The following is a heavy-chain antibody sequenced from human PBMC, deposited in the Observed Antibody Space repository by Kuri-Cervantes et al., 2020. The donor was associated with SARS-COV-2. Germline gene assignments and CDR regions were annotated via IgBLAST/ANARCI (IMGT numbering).Heavy chain of an antibody. CDR2: IWYDGSNN. V-gene: IGHV3-33*08. CDR1: GFTFSSYS. D-gene: IGHD2-15*01. Sequence: GESLKISCAASGFTFSSYSMNWVRQAPGKGLEWVAVIWYDGSNNYYADSVKGRFTISRDNSKNTLYLQMNSLSAEDTAVYYCARENPYCSGGSCYSGAFDIWGQGTMVTVSS. CDR3: ARENPYCSGGSCYSGAFDI. J-gene: IGHJ3*02.